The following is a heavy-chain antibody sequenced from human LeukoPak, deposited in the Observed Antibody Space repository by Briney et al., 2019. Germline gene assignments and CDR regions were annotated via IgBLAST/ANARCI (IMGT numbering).Heavy chain of an antibody. Sequence: SQTLSLTWAVSGGSISSGGYSWSWIRQPPGKGLEWIGYIYHSGSTYYNPSLKSRVTISVDRSKNQFSLKLSSVTAADTAVDYCATLGYCSGGSCYGAWFDPWGQGTLVTVSS. V-gene: IGHV4-30-2*01. J-gene: IGHJ5*02. CDR1: GGSISSGGYS. D-gene: IGHD2-15*01. CDR2: IYHSGST. CDR3: ATLGYCSGGSCYGAWFDP.